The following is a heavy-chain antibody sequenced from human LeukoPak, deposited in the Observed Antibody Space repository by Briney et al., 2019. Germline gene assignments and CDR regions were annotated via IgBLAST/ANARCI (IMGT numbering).Heavy chain of an antibody. CDR2: ISGSGGST. D-gene: IGHD3-3*01. CDR3: AKGRRITIFGVVRGYYYYYMDV. J-gene: IGHJ6*03. CDR1: GFTFSSYA. Sequence: GGSLRLSCAASGFTFSSYAMSWVRQAPGKGLEWVSAISGSGGSTYYADSVKGRFTISRDNSKNTLYLQMNSLRAEDTAVYYCAKGRRITIFGVVRGYYYYYMDVWGKGTTVTVSS. V-gene: IGHV3-23*01.